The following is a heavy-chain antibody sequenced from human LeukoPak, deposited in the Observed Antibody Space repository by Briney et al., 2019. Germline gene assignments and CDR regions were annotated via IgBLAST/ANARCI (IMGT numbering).Heavy chain of an antibody. CDR2: IIPIFGTA. Sequence: SVKVSCKASGGTFSSYAISWVRQAPGQGLEWMGGIIPIFGTANYAQKFQGRVTITADESTSTAYMELSSLRSEDTAVYYCARVVAYRSGVAPLAYGMDVWGQGTTVTVSS. CDR1: GGTFSSYA. CDR3: ARVVAYRSGVAPLAYGMDV. D-gene: IGHD1-26*01. J-gene: IGHJ6*02. V-gene: IGHV1-69*13.